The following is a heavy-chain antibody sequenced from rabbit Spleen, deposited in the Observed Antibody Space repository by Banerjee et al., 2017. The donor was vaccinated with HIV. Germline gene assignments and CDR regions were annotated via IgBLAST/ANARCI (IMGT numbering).Heavy chain of an antibody. V-gene: IGHV1S45*01. D-gene: IGHD1-1*01. CDR2: IYAGSGGST. CDR1: GFSFSSMYA. J-gene: IGHJ2*01. Sequence: QEQLVESGGGLVQPEGSLTLTCTASGFSFSSMYAMCWVRQAPGKGLEWIGCIYAGSGGSTYYASWAKGRFAIAKPSSTTVTLQMTSLTSADTATYFCARNYVNAFDPWGPGTLVHRL. CDR3: ARNYVNAFDP.